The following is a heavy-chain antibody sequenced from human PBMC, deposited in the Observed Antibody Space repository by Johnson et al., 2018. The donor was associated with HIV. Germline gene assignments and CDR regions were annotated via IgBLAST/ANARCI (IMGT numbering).Heavy chain of an antibody. J-gene: IGHJ3*02. V-gene: IGHV3-30*04. Sequence: QVQLVESGGNLVQPGGSLRISCAASGSTFSSYAMHWVRQAPGKGLEWVAVISYAGSNKYYAEHVKGRFTISRDNSKNTLYLQMNSLRAEDTAVYYCARERHAFDIWGQGTMVTVSS. CDR1: GSTFSSYA. CDR2: ISYAGSNK. CDR3: ARERHAFDI.